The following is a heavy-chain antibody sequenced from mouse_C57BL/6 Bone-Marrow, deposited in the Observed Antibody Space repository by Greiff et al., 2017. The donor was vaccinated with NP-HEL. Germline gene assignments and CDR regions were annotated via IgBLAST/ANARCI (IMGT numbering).Heavy chain of an antibody. CDR3: ARPPYYGSSYRDY. Sequence: QVQLKESGPELVKPGASVKISCKASGYSFTSYYIHWVKQRPGQGLEWIGWIYPGSGNTKYNEKFKGKATLTADTSSSTAYMQLSSLTSEDSAVYYCARPPYYGSSYRDYWGQGTTLTVSS. J-gene: IGHJ2*01. V-gene: IGHV1-66*01. CDR1: GYSFTSYY. D-gene: IGHD1-1*01. CDR2: IYPGSGNT.